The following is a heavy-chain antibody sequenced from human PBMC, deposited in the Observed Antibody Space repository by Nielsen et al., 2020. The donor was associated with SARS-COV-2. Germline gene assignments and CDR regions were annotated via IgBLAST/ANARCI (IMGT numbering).Heavy chain of an antibody. V-gene: IGHV3-48*03. Sequence: LKISCAASGFTFSSYEMNWVRQAPGKGLEWVSYISSSGSTIYYADSVKGRFTISRDNAKNSLYLQMNSLRAEDTAVYYCVGGDIVHPASFDYWGQGTLVTVSS. D-gene: IGHD2-15*01. CDR2: ISSSGSTI. J-gene: IGHJ4*02. CDR3: VGGDIVHPASFDY. CDR1: GFTFSSYE.